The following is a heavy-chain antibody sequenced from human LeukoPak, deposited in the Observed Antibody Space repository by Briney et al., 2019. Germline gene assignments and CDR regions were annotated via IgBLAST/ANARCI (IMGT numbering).Heavy chain of an antibody. CDR1: GFTFSSYG. J-gene: IGHJ1*01. CDR2: ISYDGSNK. Sequence: QPGGSLRLSCAASGFTFSSYGMHWVRQAPGRGLEWVAVISYDGSNKYYADSVKGQFTISRDNSKNTLYLQMNSLRAEDTAVYYCAKGCSGGSCYSRQYFQYWGQGTLVTVSS. CDR3: AKGCSGGSCYSRQYFQY. V-gene: IGHV3-30*18. D-gene: IGHD2-15*01.